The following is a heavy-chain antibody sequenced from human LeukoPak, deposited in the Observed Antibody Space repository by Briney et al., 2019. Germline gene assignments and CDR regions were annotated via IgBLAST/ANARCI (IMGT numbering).Heavy chain of an antibody. CDR1: GGSISSYY. D-gene: IGHD1-26*01. Sequence: SETLSLTCTVSGGSISSYYWSWIRQPPGKGLEWIGFIYNSGSTNYNPSLKSRVTISVDTSKNQFSLKLSSVTAADTAEYYCARDHSGSYYNWFDPWGQGTLVTVSS. CDR3: ARDHSGSYYNWFDP. V-gene: IGHV4-59*01. CDR2: IYNSGST. J-gene: IGHJ5*02.